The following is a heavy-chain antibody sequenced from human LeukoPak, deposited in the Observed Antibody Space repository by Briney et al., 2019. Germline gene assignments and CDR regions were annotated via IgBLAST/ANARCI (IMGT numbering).Heavy chain of an antibody. CDR1: GLSFGDSA. CDR2: TRSKVYRGST. CDR3: ARGERDFDY. D-gene: IGHD3-16*01. Sequence: PGGSLRLSCRVSGLSFGDSAVTWVRQAPGKGLEWVGCTRSKVYRGSTDYAASVKGRFIISRDESESIAYLQMDSLRTEDIAMYYCARGERDFDYWGQGTLVTVSS. J-gene: IGHJ4*02. V-gene: IGHV3-49*04.